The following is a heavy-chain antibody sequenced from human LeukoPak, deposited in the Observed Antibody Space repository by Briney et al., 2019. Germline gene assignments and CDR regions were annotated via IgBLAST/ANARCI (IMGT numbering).Heavy chain of an antibody. CDR1: GGSFSGYY. CDR3: ARVSYGLPYFDY. CDR2: INRSGST. D-gene: IGHD5-18*01. J-gene: IGHJ4*02. V-gene: IGHV4-34*01. Sequence: SETLSLTCAVYGGSFSGYYWSWIRQPPGKGLEWIGEINRSGSTNYNPSLKSRVTISVDTSKNQFSLKLSSVTAADTAVYYCARVSYGLPYFDYWGQGTLVTVSA.